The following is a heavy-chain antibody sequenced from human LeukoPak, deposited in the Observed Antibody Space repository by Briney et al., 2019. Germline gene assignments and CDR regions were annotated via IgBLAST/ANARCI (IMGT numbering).Heavy chain of an antibody. CDR1: GYTFTGYY. CDR3: ARDRDGSGSPLGY. J-gene: IGHJ4*02. D-gene: IGHD3-10*01. Sequence: GASVKVSCKASGYTFTGYYMHWVRQAPGQGLEWMGWINPNSGGTNYAQKFQGRVTMTRDTSISTAYMELSRLRSDDTAVYYCARDRDGSGSPLGYWGQGTLVTVS. V-gene: IGHV1-2*02. CDR2: INPNSGGT.